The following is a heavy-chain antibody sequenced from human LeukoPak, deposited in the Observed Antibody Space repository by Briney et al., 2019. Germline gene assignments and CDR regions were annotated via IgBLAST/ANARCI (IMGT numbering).Heavy chain of an antibody. Sequence: SETLCLTCAVYGGSFSGYYWSWIRQPPGKGLEWVGEINHSGSTNYNPSLKSRVTISVDTSKNQFSLKLSSVTATDTAVYFCARGPPTDYYESSGFYYVFDYWGQGTLVTVSS. D-gene: IGHD3-22*01. V-gene: IGHV4-34*01. CDR3: ARGPPTDYYESSGFYYVFDY. CDR2: INHSGST. CDR1: GGSFSGYY. J-gene: IGHJ4*02.